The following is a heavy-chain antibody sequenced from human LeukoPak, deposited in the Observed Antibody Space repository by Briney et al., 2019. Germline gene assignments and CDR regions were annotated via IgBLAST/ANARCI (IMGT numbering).Heavy chain of an antibody. CDR3: ARIVVPAAIRGNGFDY. V-gene: IGHV3-23*01. CDR1: GFTFSSYV. Sequence: GGSLRLSCAASGFTFSSYVMSWVRQAPGKGLEWVSSISGGSTYYADSVKGRFTISRDNSKNTLYLQMNSLRAEDTAVYYCARIVVPAAIRGNGFDYWGQGTLVTVSS. J-gene: IGHJ4*02. CDR2: ISGGST. D-gene: IGHD2-2*02.